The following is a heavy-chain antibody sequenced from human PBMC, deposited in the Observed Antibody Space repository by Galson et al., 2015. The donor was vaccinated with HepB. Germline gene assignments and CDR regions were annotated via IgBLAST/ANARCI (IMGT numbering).Heavy chain of an antibody. J-gene: IGHJ5*02. Sequence: SETLSLTCAVYGGSFSGYYWSWIRQPPGKGLEWIGEINHSGSTNYNPSLKSRVTISVDTSKNQFSLKLSSVTAADTAVYYCARSSGVLWFGESHNWFDPWGQGTLVTVSS. CDR2: INHSGST. CDR3: ARSSGVLWFGESHNWFDP. D-gene: IGHD3-10*01. CDR1: GGSFSGYY. V-gene: IGHV4-34*01.